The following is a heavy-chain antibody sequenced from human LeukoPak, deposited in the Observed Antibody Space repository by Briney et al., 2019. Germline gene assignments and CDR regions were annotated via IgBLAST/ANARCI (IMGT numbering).Heavy chain of an antibody. V-gene: IGHV3-23*01. CDR2: ISGSGGST. CDR1: GFTFSSYA. J-gene: IGHJ4*02. Sequence: PGGSLRLSCAASGFTFSSYAMSWVRQAPGKGLEWVSAISGSGGSTYYADSVKGRFTISRDNSKNTLYLQMNSLRAEDTAVYYCAKVIDYYDSSGYIYWGQGTLVTVSS. D-gene: IGHD3-22*01. CDR3: AKVIDYYDSSGYIY.